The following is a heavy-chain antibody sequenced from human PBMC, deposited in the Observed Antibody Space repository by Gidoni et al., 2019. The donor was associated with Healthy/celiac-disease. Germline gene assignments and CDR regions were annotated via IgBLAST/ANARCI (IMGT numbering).Heavy chain of an antibody. CDR1: GFTFDDYA. J-gene: IGHJ4*02. V-gene: IGHV3-9*01. Sequence: EVQLVESGGGLVQPGRSLRLSCAASGFTFDDYAMHWVRQAPGKGLEWVSGISWNSGSIGYADSVKGRFTISRDNAKNSLYLQMNSLRAEDTALYYCAKDSGYRTVTTSDYWGQGTLVTVSS. CDR3: AKDSGYRTVTTSDY. D-gene: IGHD4-17*01. CDR2: ISWNSGSI.